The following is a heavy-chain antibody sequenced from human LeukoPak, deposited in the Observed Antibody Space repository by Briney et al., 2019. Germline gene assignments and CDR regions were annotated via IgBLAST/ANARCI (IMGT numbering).Heavy chain of an antibody. D-gene: IGHD3-3*01. CDR1: GGSFSGYY. J-gene: IGHJ4*02. V-gene: IGHV4-34*01. Sequence: SGTLSLTCAVYGGSFSGYYWSWIRQPPGKVLEWIGEINHSGSTNYNPSLKSRVTISVDTSKNQFSLKLSSVTAADTPVYYCARGSYYDFWSGYLPYYFDYWGQGTLVTVSS. CDR3: ARGSYYDFWSGYLPYYFDY. CDR2: INHSGST.